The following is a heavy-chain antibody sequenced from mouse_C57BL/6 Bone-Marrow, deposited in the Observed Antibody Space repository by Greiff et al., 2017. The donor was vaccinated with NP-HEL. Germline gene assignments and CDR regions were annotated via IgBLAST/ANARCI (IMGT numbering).Heavy chain of an antibody. CDR3: ARDDDGYYYAFDY. CDR1: GYTFTSYW. Sequence: QVHVKQPGAELVKPGASVKMSCKASGYTFTSYWITWVKQRPGQGLEWIGDIYPGSGSTNYNEKFKNKATLTVDTSSSTAYMQLSSLTSEDSAVYYCARDDDGYYYAFDYWGQGTTLTVSS. CDR2: IYPGSGST. J-gene: IGHJ2*01. V-gene: IGHV1-55*01. D-gene: IGHD2-3*01.